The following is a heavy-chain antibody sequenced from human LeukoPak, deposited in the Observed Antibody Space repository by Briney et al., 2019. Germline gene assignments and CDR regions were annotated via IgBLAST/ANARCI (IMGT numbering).Heavy chain of an antibody. J-gene: IGHJ6*03. D-gene: IGHD1-26*01. CDR1: GVSISASC. CDR3: ARDLGGLEPNYMDV. Sequence: PSETLSLTCTVSGVSISASCWSWIRQSPGRGLEWVGYRCDDGRDLYNPSLRSRVSRVTISVDTSKNQFSLKLSSVTAADTAVYYCARDLGGLEPNYMDVWGKGTTVTVSS. CDR2: RCDDGRD. V-gene: IGHV4-59*12.